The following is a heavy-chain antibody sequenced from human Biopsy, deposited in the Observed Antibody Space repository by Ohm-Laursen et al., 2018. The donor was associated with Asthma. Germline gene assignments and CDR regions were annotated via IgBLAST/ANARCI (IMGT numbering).Heavy chain of an antibody. D-gene: IGHD6-13*01. CDR3: VRGSSSWHHGPFHYYYGLDV. V-gene: IGHV4-39*01. CDR1: SGSGGYMRSGNYY. CDR2: IYYSGTT. J-gene: IGHJ6*02. Sequence: SDTLSLTCSLSSGSGGYMRSGNYYWGWIRQPPGKGLEWIGSIYYSGTTYYNPSHESRATVSADTSKNQFSRNLTSVPAADTAVYYCVRGSSSWHHGPFHYYYGLDVWGQGTTATVSS.